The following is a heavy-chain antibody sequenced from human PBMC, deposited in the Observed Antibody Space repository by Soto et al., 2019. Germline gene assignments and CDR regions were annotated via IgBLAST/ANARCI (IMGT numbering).Heavy chain of an antibody. CDR3: ARGGGYSYGRTIYYGMDV. D-gene: IGHD5-18*01. J-gene: IGHJ6*02. CDR2: IIPIFGTA. Sequence: SVKVSCKASGGTFSSYAISWVRQAPGQGLEWMGGIIPIFGTANYAQKFQGRVTITADESTSTAYMELSSLRSEDTAVYYCARGGGYSYGRTIYYGMDVWGQGTTVTVSS. V-gene: IGHV1-69*13. CDR1: GGTFSSYA.